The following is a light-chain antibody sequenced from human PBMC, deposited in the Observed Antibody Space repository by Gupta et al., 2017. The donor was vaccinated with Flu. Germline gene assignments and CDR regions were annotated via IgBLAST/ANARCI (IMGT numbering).Light chain of an antibody. J-gene: IGLJ3*02. Sequence: GQTASITCSGDALPKKYAHWFQQKPGQAPVVVIYADSKRPSGIPERFSGSSSGTMATLTISGAQVEDEGDYFCYSTDSSGNHGVFGGGTNLTV. V-gene: IGLV3-10*01. CDR1: ALPKKY. CDR2: ADS. CDR3: YSTDSSGNHGV.